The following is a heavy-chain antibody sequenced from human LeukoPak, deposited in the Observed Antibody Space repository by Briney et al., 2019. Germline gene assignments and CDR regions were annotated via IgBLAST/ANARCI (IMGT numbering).Heavy chain of an antibody. CDR3: ARDDGDV. J-gene: IGHJ6*04. CDR2: INEDGSGK. V-gene: IGHV3-7*01. Sequence: SGGSLSFSSVSSGFTFSNYWMKWVRQAPGKGLEWVASINEDGSGKFSVGSVKDRITISRDNTRNSLDLQINSLTVEDTAIYYCARDDGDVWGTGTTVTVSS. CDR1: GFTFSNYW.